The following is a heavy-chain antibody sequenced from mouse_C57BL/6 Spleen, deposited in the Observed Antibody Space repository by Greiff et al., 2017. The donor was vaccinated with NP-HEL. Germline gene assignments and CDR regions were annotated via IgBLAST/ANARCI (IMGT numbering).Heavy chain of an antibody. CDR2: IYWDDDK. V-gene: IGHV8-12*01. CDR3: ARRGGAYDYDGGYWYFDV. CDR1: GFSLSTSGMG. Sequence: QVTLKESGPGILQSSQTLSLTCSFSGFSLSTSGMGVSWIRQPSGKGLEWLAHIYWDDDKRYNPSLKSRLTISKDTSRNQVFLKITSVDTADTATYYCARRGGAYDYDGGYWYFDVWGTGTTVTVSS. J-gene: IGHJ1*03. D-gene: IGHD2-4*01.